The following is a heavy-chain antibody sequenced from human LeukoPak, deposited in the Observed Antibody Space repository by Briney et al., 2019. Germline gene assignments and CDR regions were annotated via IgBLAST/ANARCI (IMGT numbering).Heavy chain of an antibody. V-gene: IGHV1-2*02. CDR2: INPNSGGT. CDR3: ARGGSGSYAHYYYYYYMDV. J-gene: IGHJ6*03. Sequence: SVKVSCEASGYTFTGYYMHWVRQAPGQGLEWMGWINPNSGGTNYAQKFQGRVTMTRDTSISTAYMELSRLRSDDTAVYYCARGGSGSYAHYYYYYYMDVWGKGTTVTVSS. CDR1: GYTFTGYY. D-gene: IGHD3-10*01.